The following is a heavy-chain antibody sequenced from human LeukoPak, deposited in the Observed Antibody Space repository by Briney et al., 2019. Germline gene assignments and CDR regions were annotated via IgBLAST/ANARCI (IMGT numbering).Heavy chain of an antibody. CDR2: ISYDGSNK. CDR1: GFTFSSYA. CDR3: AKSAYCSGGSCYFDPFFDY. Sequence: GRSLRLSCAASGFTFSSYAMHWVRQAPGKGLEWVAVISYDGSNKYYADSVKGRFTISRDNSKNTLYLQMNSLRAEDTAVYYCAKSAYCSGGSCYFDPFFDYWGQGTLVTVSS. J-gene: IGHJ4*02. D-gene: IGHD2-15*01. V-gene: IGHV3-30*18.